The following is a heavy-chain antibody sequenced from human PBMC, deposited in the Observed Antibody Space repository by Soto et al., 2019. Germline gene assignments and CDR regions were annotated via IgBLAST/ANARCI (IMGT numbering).Heavy chain of an antibody. D-gene: IGHD6-19*01. Sequence: QALSLPCAISGDSVSSNSASCNLIRQSPSRGFEWLGRTYYRSKWYNDYAVSVKSRITINPDTSKNQFSLQLNSVTPDDTAVYYCTRESMSGWSDFWGQGILVIVSS. CDR3: TRESMSGWSDF. CDR2: TYYRSKWYN. J-gene: IGHJ4*02. V-gene: IGHV6-1*01. CDR1: GDSVSSNSAS.